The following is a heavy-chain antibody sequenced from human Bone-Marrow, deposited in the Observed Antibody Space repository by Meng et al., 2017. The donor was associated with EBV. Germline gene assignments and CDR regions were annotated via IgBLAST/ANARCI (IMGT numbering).Heavy chain of an antibody. CDR2: LIPMSDAP. Sequence: QVQWGQAGAGGKRPGSRGKASCKTSGGTFRSDAVSWVRQAPGQGLEWMGGLIPMSDAPHYAQKFQDRVRITADESTSTHYMDLSGLRSEDTAVYYCASESGRGFTPDYWGQGTLVTVSS. D-gene: IGHD3-10*01. CDR1: GGTFRSDA. V-gene: IGHV1-69*01. J-gene: IGHJ4*02. CDR3: ASESGRGFTPDY.